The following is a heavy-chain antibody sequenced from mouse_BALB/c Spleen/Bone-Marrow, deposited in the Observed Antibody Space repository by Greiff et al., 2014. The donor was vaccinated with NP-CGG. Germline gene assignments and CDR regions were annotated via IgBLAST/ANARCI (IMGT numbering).Heavy chain of an antibody. CDR1: GFNIKDTY. Sequence: VQLQQSGAELVKPGASVKLSCTASGFNIKDTYMHWVKQRPEQGLEWIGWIDPANGNTKYDPKFQGKATITAGTSSNTAYLQLSSLTSEDTAVYYCALYYYGSSGFAYWGQGTLVTVSA. D-gene: IGHD1-1*01. V-gene: IGHV14-3*02. J-gene: IGHJ3*01. CDR2: IDPANGNT. CDR3: ALYYYGSSGFAY.